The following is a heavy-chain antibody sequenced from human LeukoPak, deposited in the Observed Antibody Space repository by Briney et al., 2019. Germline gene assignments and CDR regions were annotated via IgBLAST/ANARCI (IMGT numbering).Heavy chain of an antibody. D-gene: IGHD4-17*01. V-gene: IGHV3-66*01. Sequence: GGSLRLSCAASGFTVSSNYMSWVRQAPGKGLEWVSVVYSGGSTYYADSVKGRFTISRDNSKNTLYLQMNSLRAEDTAVYYCAREGPDYGGNSYYYGMDVWGQGTTVTVPS. CDR3: AREGPDYGGNSYYYGMDV. J-gene: IGHJ6*02. CDR1: GFTVSSNY. CDR2: VYSGGST.